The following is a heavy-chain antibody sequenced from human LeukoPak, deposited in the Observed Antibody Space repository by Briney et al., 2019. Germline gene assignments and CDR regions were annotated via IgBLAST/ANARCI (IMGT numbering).Heavy chain of an antibody. CDR1: GFTFSSYE. CDR3: ARGPTTYAFDI. CDR2: ISSSGSTI. Sequence: GGSLRLSCAASGFTFSSYEMNWVRQAPGKGLEWVSYISSSGSTIHHADSVEGRFTISRDNAKNTLNLQLNSLRDEDTAVYYCARGPTTYAFDIWGQGTMVTVSS. J-gene: IGHJ3*02. D-gene: IGHD1/OR15-1a*01. V-gene: IGHV3-48*03.